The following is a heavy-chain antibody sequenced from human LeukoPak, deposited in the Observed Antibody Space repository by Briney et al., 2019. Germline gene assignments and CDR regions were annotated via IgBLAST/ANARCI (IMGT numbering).Heavy chain of an antibody. CDR1: GYSFTSYW. Sequence: LGESLKISCKGSGYSFTSYWIGWVRQMPGKGLEWMGIIYPGDSDTRYSPSFQGQVTISADKSVSTAYLQWSSLKASDTAMYYCARHLLTMVRGVNYYGMDVWGQGTTVTVSS. CDR3: ARHLLTMVRGVNYYGMDV. CDR2: IYPGDSDT. V-gene: IGHV5-51*01. J-gene: IGHJ6*02. D-gene: IGHD3-10*01.